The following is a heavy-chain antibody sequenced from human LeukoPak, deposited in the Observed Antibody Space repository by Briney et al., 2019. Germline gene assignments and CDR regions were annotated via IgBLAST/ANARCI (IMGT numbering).Heavy chain of an antibody. D-gene: IGHD3-10*01. CDR2: IIPIFGTA. Sequence: SVKVSCKASGGTFSSYAISWVRQAPGQGLEWVGGIIPIFGTANYAQKFQGRVTITADESTSTAYMELSSLRSEDTAVYYCARDLGAMVRGVTLSVWGQGTLVTVSS. CDR1: GGTFSSYA. CDR3: ARDLGAMVRGVTLSV. V-gene: IGHV1-69*01. J-gene: IGHJ4*02.